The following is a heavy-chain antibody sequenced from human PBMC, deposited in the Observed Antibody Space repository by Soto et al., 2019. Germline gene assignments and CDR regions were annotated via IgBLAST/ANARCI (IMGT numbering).Heavy chain of an antibody. J-gene: IGHJ6*04. CDR3: ATDDRFEPTTRYYYGMEV. D-gene: IGHD3-9*01. Sequence: ASVKLSCKTSGHTFTGYYLHWVRQAPGQGLEWMGWINPNSGGTNYAQKFQGRVSMTRDTSISTAYMELGRLTSDDTAVYYCATDDRFEPTTRYYYGMEVWGKGTKVTVSS. CDR2: INPNSGGT. CDR1: GHTFTGYY. V-gene: IGHV1-2*02.